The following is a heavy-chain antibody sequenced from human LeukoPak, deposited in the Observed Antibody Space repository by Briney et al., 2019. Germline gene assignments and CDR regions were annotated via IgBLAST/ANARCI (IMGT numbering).Heavy chain of an antibody. Sequence: PGGSLRLSCAASGFTFSDSYMSWIRQAPGKGLEWVSYISTGSSYINYADSVKGRFTISRDNAKNSLHLQMNSLRVEDTAVYYCARTRDGDNLQWSAWGQGTLVTVSS. CDR3: ARTRDGDNLQWSA. D-gene: IGHD5-24*01. J-gene: IGHJ4*02. CDR1: GFTFSDSY. CDR2: ISTGSSYI. V-gene: IGHV3-11*03.